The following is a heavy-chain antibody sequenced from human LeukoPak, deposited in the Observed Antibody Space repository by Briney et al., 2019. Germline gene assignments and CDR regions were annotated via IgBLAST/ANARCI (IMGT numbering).Heavy chain of an antibody. Sequence: SETLSLTCTVSGGSINNYYWSWIRQPPGKGLEWIAYIYETGHTGYNPSLKTRVTISLDTSKNQFSLKLSSVTAADTAVYYCVRDIVVVPDYGMDVWGQGTTVTVSS. CDR3: VRDIVVVPDYGMDV. CDR2: IYETGHT. CDR1: GGSINNYY. D-gene: IGHD2-2*01. J-gene: IGHJ6*02. V-gene: IGHV4-59*12.